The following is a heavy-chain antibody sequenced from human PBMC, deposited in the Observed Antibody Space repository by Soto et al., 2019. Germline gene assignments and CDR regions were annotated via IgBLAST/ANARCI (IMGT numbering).Heavy chain of an antibody. V-gene: IGHV4-31*03. J-gene: IGHJ5*02. CDR2: IYYSGST. CDR3: ARGWFGELLHNWFDP. Sequence: SETLSLTCTVSGGSISSGGYYWSWIRRHPGKGLEWIGYIYYSGSTYYNPSLKSRVTISVDTSKNQFSLKLSSVTAADTAVYYCARGWFGELLHNWFDPWGQGTLVTVSS. D-gene: IGHD3-10*01. CDR1: GGSISSGGYY.